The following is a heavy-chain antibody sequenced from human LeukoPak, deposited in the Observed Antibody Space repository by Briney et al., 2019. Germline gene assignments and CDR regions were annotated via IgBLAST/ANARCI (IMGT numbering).Heavy chain of an antibody. Sequence: RSETLSLTCAVYGGSFSGYYWSWIRQPPGKGLEWIGEINHSGSTNYNPSLKSRVTISVDTSKNQFSLKLSSVTAADTAVYYCARTLKMATMSFDYWGQGTLVTVSS. CDR3: ARTLKMATMSFDY. D-gene: IGHD5-24*01. J-gene: IGHJ4*02. CDR2: INHSGST. V-gene: IGHV4-34*01. CDR1: GGSFSGYY.